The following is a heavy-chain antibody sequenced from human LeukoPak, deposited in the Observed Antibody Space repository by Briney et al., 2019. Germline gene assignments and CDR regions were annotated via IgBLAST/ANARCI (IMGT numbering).Heavy chain of an antibody. CDR1: GFTFSSYA. D-gene: IGHD3-16*02. V-gene: IGHV3-23*01. J-gene: IGHJ4*02. Sequence: GGSLRLSCAASGFTFSSYAMSWVRQAPGKGLEWVSAISGSGGSTYYADSVKGRFTIPRDNSKNTLYLQMNSLRAEDTAVYYCAKDGRVSTFGGVIAPHDYWGQGTLVTVSS. CDR2: ISGSGGST. CDR3: AKDGRVSTFGGVIAPHDY.